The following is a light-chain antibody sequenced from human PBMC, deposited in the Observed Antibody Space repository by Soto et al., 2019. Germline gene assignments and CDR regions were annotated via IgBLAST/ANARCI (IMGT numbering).Light chain of an antibody. Sequence: QSALTQPPSASGSPGQSVTISCTGTSSDVGGYNYVSWYQQYPGKVPKLMVYEVNKRPSGVPDRFSGSKSGNTASLTVSGLQADDEAVYYCTSYAGGNNVFGTGTKVTVL. CDR2: EVN. CDR3: TSYAGGNNV. J-gene: IGLJ1*01. CDR1: SSDVGGYNY. V-gene: IGLV2-8*01.